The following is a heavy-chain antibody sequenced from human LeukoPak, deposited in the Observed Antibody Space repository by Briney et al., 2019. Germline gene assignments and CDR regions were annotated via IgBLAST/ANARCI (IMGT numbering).Heavy chain of an antibody. Sequence: GGSLRLSCAASGFTFSSYSMNWVRQAPGKGLEWVSSISSSSSYIYYADSVKGRFTISRDNAKNSLYLQMNSLRVEDTAVYYCARGGGRHVEHWGQGTLVTVSS. V-gene: IGHV3-21*04. CDR1: GFTFSSYS. J-gene: IGHJ1*01. CDR3: ARGGGRHVEH. D-gene: IGHD3-16*01. CDR2: ISSSSSYI.